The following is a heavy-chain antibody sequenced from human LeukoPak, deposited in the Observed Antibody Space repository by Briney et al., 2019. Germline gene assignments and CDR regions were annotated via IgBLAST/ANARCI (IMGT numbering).Heavy chain of an antibody. J-gene: IGHJ4*02. V-gene: IGHV4-39*02. CDR3: ARGRPYSGGYHLDY. D-gene: IGHD1-26*01. CDR1: GDSTSSDRYY. CDR2: IYYSGST. Sequence: XETLSLTCTVSGDSTSSDRYYGGWVRQPPGKGLEWIGNIYYSGSTYYNPSLKSRVTMSVDTSKNQFFLKLNSVTAADTAVYYCARGRPYSGGYHLDYWGQGTLVTVSA.